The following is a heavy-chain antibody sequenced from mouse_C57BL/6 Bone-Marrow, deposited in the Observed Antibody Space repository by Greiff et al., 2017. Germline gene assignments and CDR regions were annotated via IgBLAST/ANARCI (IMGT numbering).Heavy chain of an antibody. Sequence: VQLQQPGAELVRPGSSVKLSCKASGYTFTSYWMHWVKQRPIQGLEWIGNIDPSDSETHYNQKFKDKATLTVDKSSSTAYMQLSSLTSEDSAVYYCARNYDGYPWFAYWGQGTLVTVSA. CDR2: IDPSDSET. CDR3: ARNYDGYPWFAY. D-gene: IGHD2-3*01. J-gene: IGHJ3*01. V-gene: IGHV1-52*01. CDR1: GYTFTSYW.